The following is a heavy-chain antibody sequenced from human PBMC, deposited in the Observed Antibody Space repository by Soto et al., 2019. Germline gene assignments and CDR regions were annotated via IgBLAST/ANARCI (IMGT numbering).Heavy chain of an antibody. CDR2: IWYDGSNK. CDR3: ARDGLLGRDGMDV. V-gene: IGHV3-33*01. D-gene: IGHD2-21*02. J-gene: IGHJ6*02. Sequence: QVQLVEAGGGVVQPGRSLRLSCAASGFTFSSYGMHWVRQAPGKGLEWVAVIWYDGSNKYYADSVKGRFTISRDNSKNTLYLQMNSLRAEDTAVYYCARDGLLGRDGMDVWGQGTTVTVSS. CDR1: GFTFSSYG.